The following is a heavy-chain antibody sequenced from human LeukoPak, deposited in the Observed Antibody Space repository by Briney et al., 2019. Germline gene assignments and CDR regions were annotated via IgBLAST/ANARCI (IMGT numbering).Heavy chain of an antibody. V-gene: IGHV3-64*01. CDR2: ISSNGGST. J-gene: IGHJ6*03. Sequence: PGGSLRLSCAASGFTFSSYAMHWVRQAPGKGLEYVSAISSNGGSTYYANSVKGRFTISRDNSKNTLYLQMGSLRAEDMAVYYCARGGIAATPENDDYYYMDVWGKGTTVTVSS. D-gene: IGHD2-15*01. CDR3: ARGGIAATPENDDYYYMDV. CDR1: GFTFSSYA.